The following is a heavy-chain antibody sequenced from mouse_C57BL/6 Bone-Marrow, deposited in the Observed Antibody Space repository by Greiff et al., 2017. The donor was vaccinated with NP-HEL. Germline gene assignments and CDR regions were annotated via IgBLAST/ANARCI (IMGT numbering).Heavy chain of an antibody. D-gene: IGHD2-3*01. V-gene: IGHV1-12*01. CDR3: ARQGWLPIYYAMDY. Sequence: LQESGAELVRPGASVKMSCKASGYTFTSYNMHWVKQTPRQGLEWIGAIYPGNGDTSYNQKFKGKATLTVDKSSSTAYMQLSSLTSEDSAVYFCARQGWLPIYYAMDYWGQGTSVTVSS. J-gene: IGHJ4*01. CDR1: GYTFTSYN. CDR2: IYPGNGDT.